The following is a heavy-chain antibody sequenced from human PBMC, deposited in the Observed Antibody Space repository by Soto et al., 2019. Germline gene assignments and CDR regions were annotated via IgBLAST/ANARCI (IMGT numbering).Heavy chain of an antibody. CDR2: IWYDGSNK. V-gene: IGHV3-33*01. CDR3: ARDRRGVGGLGYYYGMDV. Sequence: QVQLVESGGGVVQPGRSLRLSCAASGFTFSSYGMHWVRQAPGKGLEWVAVIWYDGSNKYYADSVKGRFTISRDNSKNTLYLQMNSLRAEDTAVYYCARDRRGVGGLGYYYGMDVWGQGTTVTVSS. J-gene: IGHJ6*02. D-gene: IGHD3-16*01. CDR1: GFTFSSYG.